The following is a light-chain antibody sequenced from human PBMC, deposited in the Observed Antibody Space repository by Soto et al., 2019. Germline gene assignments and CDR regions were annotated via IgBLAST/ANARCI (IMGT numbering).Light chain of an antibody. Sequence: QSVLTQPASVSGSPGQSITISCTGTSSDVGSYNLVSWYQQHPGKGPKLMIYEGNKRPSGVSNHFSGSKSANTASLTISGLRVEDEPDISCSSTAVLQNWVFGGGTKLTVL. V-gene: IGLV2-23*01. CDR3: SSTAVLQNWV. CDR1: SSDVGSYNL. J-gene: IGLJ3*02. CDR2: EGN.